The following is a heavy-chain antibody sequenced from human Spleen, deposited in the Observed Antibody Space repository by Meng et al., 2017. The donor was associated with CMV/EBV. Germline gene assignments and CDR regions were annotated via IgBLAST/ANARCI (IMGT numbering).Heavy chain of an antibody. V-gene: IGHV4-4*07. CDR2: IYTSGST. J-gene: IGHJ4*02. CDR1: GGSISSYY. CDR3: ASELPGSSWYYFDY. D-gene: IGHD6-13*01. Sequence: QVQLQESGPGLVKPSETLSLTCPVSGGSISSYYWSWIRQPAGKGLEWIGRIYTSGSTNYNPSLKSRVTMSVDTSKNQFSLKLSSVTAADTAVYYCASELPGSSWYYFDYWGQGTLVTVSS.